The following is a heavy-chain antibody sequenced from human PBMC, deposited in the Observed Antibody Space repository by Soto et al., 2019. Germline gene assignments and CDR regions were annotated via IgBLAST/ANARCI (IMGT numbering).Heavy chain of an antibody. V-gene: IGHV1-18*01. CDR1: GYTFFTYD. D-gene: IGHD1-1*01. CDR3: ARHHGHTTSANWCDN. CDR2: ISTYSGDT. Sequence: ASVKVSYRASGYTFFTYDISWVRQAPGQGLEWMGWISTYSGDTKYAQKFQGRVTMTTDTSTTTAYLELRSLRSDDTAVSYCARHHGHTTSANWCDNGGQGKLVTGSS. J-gene: IGHJ5*02.